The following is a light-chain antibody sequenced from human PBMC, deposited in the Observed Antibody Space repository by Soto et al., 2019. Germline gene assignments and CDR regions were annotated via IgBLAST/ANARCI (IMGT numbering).Light chain of an antibody. J-gene: IGKJ4*01. CDR2: EAS. V-gene: IGKV3-11*01. CDR3: QQHAHWPLT. CDR1: QSVGNI. Sequence: EIVLTQSPATLSLSPGERATLSCRASQSVGNILAWYQQKPGQAPGLLIYEASTRATGIPARFSGSGSGTDFTLTISSLEPEDFAVYYCQQHAHWPLTFGGGTKVEIK.